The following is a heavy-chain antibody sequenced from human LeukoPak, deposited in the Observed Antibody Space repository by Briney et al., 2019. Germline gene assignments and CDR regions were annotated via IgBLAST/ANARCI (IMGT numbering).Heavy chain of an antibody. J-gene: IGHJ4*02. V-gene: IGHV3-9*01. D-gene: IGHD3-10*01. CDR1: GFTFDDYA. CDR2: INWNSGSI. CDR3: AKDPKAIYGSGSSFDY. Sequence: QPGRSLRLSCAASGFTFDDYAMHWVRQAPGKGLEWVSGINWNSGSIGYADSVKGRFTISRDNAKNSLYLQMNSLRAEDTALYYCAKDPKAIYGSGSSFDYWGQGTLVTVSS.